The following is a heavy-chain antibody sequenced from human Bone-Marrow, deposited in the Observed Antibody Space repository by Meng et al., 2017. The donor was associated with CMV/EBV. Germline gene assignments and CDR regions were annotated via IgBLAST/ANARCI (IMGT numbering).Heavy chain of an antibody. CDR3: ARAVRQVVPAAIWYYFDY. CDR2: MNPNSGNT. J-gene: IGHJ4*02. CDR1: GYTFTSYD. Sequence: ASVKVSCKASGYTFTSYDINWVRQATGQGLEWMGWMNPNSGNTGYAQKFQGRVTMTRNTSISTAYMERSSLRSEDTAVYYCARAVRQVVPAAIWYYFDYWGQGTLVTVSS. D-gene: IGHD2-2*02. V-gene: IGHV1-8*01.